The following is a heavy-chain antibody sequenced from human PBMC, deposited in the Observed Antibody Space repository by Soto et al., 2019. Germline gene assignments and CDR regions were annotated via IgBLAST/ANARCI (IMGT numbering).Heavy chain of an antibody. Sequence: ASVKVSCKASGGTFSSYAISWVRQAPGQGLEWMGGIIPIFGTANYAQKFQGRVTITADESTSTAYMELSSLRSEDTAVYYCARTYYYDSSGYYYVWFDPWFDPWGQGTLVTVSS. CDR3: ARTYYYDSSGYYYVWFDPWFDP. D-gene: IGHD3-22*01. V-gene: IGHV1-69*13. CDR2: IIPIFGTA. CDR1: GGTFSSYA. J-gene: IGHJ5*02.